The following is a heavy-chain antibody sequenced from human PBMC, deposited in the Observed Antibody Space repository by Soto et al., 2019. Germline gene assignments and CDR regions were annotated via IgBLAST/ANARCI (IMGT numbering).Heavy chain of an antibody. CDR3: SYGDSPGPFDH. CDR2: IHNGERT. D-gene: IGHD4-17*01. J-gene: IGHJ4*02. Sequence: PSETLSLTCSVSGASISSYYWIWFRQAPGKGLEYIGYIHNGERTNYNPSPESRVTISADTSKNQFSLRLSSVTAADTAMYYCSYGDSPGPFDHWGRGTLVTVSS. CDR1: GASISSYY. V-gene: IGHV4-59*01.